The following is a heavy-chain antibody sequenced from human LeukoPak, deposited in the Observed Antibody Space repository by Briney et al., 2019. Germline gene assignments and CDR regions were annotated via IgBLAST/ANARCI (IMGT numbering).Heavy chain of an antibody. CDR3: ARDPTEVHYDFWSGYYTGHDAFDI. CDR2: IYTSGST. CDR1: GGSISSYY. Sequence: SETLSLTCTVSGGSISSYYWSWIRQPGGKGLEWIGRIYTSGSTNYNPSLKSRVTMSVDTSKNQFSQKLSSVTAADTAVYDCARDPTEVHYDFWSGYYTGHDAFDIWGQGTMVTVSS. V-gene: IGHV4-4*07. D-gene: IGHD3-3*01. J-gene: IGHJ3*02.